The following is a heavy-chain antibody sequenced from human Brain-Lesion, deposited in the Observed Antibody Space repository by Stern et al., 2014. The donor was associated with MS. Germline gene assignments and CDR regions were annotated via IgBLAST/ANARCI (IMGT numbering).Heavy chain of an antibody. CDR2: IYYSGGT. J-gene: IGHJ3*02. CDR3: ARAELDDAFDI. D-gene: IGHD3/OR15-3a*01. CDR1: GVSLSRNTNY. Sequence: VQLVESGPGLLKPSETLSLTCTVSGVSLSRNTNYWGWVRQPPGKGLEWIGIIYYSGGTFYNPSLKSRVTISLDMSQNQVSLHLGSMTAADTAVYYCARAELDDAFDIWGQGTLVTVSS. V-gene: IGHV4-39*01.